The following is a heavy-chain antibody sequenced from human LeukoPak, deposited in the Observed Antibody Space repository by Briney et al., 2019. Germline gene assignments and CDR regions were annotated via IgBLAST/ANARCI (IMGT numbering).Heavy chain of an antibody. D-gene: IGHD6-13*01. J-gene: IGHJ1*01. V-gene: IGHV4-59*01. CDR1: GGSISSYY. Sequence: SETLSLTCTVSGGSISSYYWSWIRQPPGKGLEWIGYIYSSGSTNYNPSLKSRVTISVDTSKNQFSLKLSSVTAADTAVYYCAGTAYSSSWRGDFQHWGQGTLVTVSS. CDR3: AGTAYSSSWRGDFQH. CDR2: IYSSGST.